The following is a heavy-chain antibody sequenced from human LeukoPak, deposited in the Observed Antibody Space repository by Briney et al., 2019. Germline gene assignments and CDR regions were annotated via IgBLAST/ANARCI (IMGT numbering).Heavy chain of an antibody. J-gene: IGHJ4*02. Sequence: GGSLRLSCAASGFTFSSYAMHWVRQAPGKGLEWVAVISYDGSNKYYADSVKGRFTISRDNSKNTLYLQMNSLRAEDTAVYYCAREFRHSSPFDYWGQGTLVTVSS. V-gene: IGHV3-30*04. CDR2: ISYDGSNK. D-gene: IGHD6-13*01. CDR3: AREFRHSSPFDY. CDR1: GFTFSSYA.